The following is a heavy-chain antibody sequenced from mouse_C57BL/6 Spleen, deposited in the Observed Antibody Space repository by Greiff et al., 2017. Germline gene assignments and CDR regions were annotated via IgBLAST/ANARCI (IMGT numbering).Heavy chain of an antibody. CDR2: ISYDGSN. CDR3: ARGGGYYWFAY. CDR1: GYSITSGYY. J-gene: IGHJ3*01. D-gene: IGHD2-3*01. Sequence: EVKLMESGPGLVKPSQSLSLTCSVTGYSITSGYYWNWIRQFPGNKLEWMGYISYDGSNNYNPSLKNRISITRDTSKNQFFLKLNSVTTEDTATYYWARGGGYYWFAYWGQGTLVTVSA. V-gene: IGHV3-6*01.